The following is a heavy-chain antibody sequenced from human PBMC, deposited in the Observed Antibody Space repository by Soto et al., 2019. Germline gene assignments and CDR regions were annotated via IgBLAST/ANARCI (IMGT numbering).Heavy chain of an antibody. CDR1: GFTFDDYA. CDR3: AKGLGYYDSSGTGFDY. CDR2: ISWNSGSI. Sequence: GGSLRLSCAASGFTFDDYAMHWVRQAPGKGLEWVSGISWNSGSIGYADSVKGRFTITRDNAKNSLYLQMNSLRAEDTAVYYCAKGLGYYDSSGTGFDYWGQGTLVTVSS. J-gene: IGHJ4*02. D-gene: IGHD3-22*01. V-gene: IGHV3-9*01.